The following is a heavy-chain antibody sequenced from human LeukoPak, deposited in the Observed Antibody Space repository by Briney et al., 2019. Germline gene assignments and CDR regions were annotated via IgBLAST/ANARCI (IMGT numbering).Heavy chain of an antibody. J-gene: IGHJ4*02. CDR2: ISGSGGST. CDR3: AKDRDIVVVVAATPCYFDY. CDR1: GFTFSSYA. V-gene: IGHV3-23*01. Sequence: GGSLRLSCAASGFTFSSYAMSWVRQAPGKGLEWVSAISGSGGSTYYADSVKGRFTISRDISKNTLYLQMNSLRADDTAVYYCAKDRDIVVVVAATPCYFDYWGQGTLVTVSS. D-gene: IGHD2-15*01.